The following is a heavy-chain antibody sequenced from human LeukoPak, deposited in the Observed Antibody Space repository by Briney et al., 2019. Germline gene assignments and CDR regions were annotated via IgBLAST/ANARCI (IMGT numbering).Heavy chain of an antibody. D-gene: IGHD3-22*01. CDR2: IIPIFGTA. J-gene: IGHJ4*02. V-gene: IGHV1-69*05. Sequence: ASVKVPCKASGGTSSSYAISWVRQAPGQGLEWMGGIIPIFGTANYAQKFQGRVTITTDESTSTAYMELSSLRSEDTAVYYCARLYDSSGYFPYYFDYWGQGTLVTVSS. CDR3: ARLYDSSGYFPYYFDY. CDR1: GGTSSSYA.